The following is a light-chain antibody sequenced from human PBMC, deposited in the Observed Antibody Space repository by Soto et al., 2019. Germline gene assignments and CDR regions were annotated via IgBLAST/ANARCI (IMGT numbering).Light chain of an antibody. V-gene: IGKV3-11*01. CDR3: QQRSDWPST. CDR2: DAS. J-gene: IGKJ4*01. CDR1: QSVGSY. Sequence: EIVLTQSPATLSLSPGDRATLSCRASQSVGSYLGWYQQRPGQAPRLLIYDASNRATGIPARFSGSGSGTDFTLPLSSLEPEDFAVCYCQQRSDWPSTFGGGTKVEIK.